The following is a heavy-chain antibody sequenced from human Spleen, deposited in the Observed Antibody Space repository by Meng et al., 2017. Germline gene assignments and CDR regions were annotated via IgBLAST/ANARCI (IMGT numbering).Heavy chain of an antibody. CDR3: ARGPTTMAHDFDY. D-gene: IGHD4-11*01. J-gene: IGHJ4*02. V-gene: IGHV3-53*04. CDR2: IYSGGNT. CDR1: GFTVSHNY. Sequence: GGSLRLSCAASGFTVSHNYMSWVRQAPGKGLEWVSVIYSGGNTYYADSVKGRFTISRHDSKHTLYLQMNSLRAEDTAVYYCARGPTTMAHDFDYWGQGTLVTVSS.